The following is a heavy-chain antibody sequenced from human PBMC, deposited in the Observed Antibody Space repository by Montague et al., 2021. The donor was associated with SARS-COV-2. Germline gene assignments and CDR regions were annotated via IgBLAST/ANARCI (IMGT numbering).Heavy chain of an antibody. V-gene: IGHV4-39*01. CDR3: ARFYRVLPAASFDY. CDR1: GGSIGSSSYS. CDR2: IYYSGST. Sequence: SETLSLTCTVSGGSIGSSSYSWGWIRQPPGKGLEWIGSIYYSGSTYYNPSLKSRVTISVDTSKNQFSLKLSSVTAADTAVYYCARFYRVLPAASFDYWGQGTLVTVSS. D-gene: IGHD2-2*01. J-gene: IGHJ4*02.